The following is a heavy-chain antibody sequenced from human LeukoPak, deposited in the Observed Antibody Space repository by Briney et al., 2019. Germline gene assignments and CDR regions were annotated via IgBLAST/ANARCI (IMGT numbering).Heavy chain of an antibody. CDR2: ISWDGGST. V-gene: IGHV3-43D*03. CDR3: AKEYSSRLNYFDY. CDR1: GFTFDDYA. Sequence: PGGSLRLSCAASGFTFDDYAMHWVRQAPGKGLEWVSLISWDGGSTYYADSVKGRFTISRDNSKNSLYLQMNRLRAEDTALYYCAKEYSSRLNYFDYWGQGTLVTVS. D-gene: IGHD6-13*01. J-gene: IGHJ4*02.